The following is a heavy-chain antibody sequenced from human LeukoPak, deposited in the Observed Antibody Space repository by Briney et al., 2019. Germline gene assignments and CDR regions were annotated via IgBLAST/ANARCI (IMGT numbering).Heavy chain of an antibody. CDR3: ARDPARTYYYDSSGYYFDY. J-gene: IGHJ4*02. V-gene: IGHV3-7*01. CDR2: IKQDGSEK. D-gene: IGHD3-22*01. CDR1: GFTFSSYW. Sequence: GGSLRLSCAASGFTFSSYWMSWVRQAPGKGLEWVANIKQDGSEKYYVDSVKGRFTISRDNSENTLYLQMNSLRAEDTAVYYCARDPARTYYYDSSGYYFDYWGQGTLVTVSS.